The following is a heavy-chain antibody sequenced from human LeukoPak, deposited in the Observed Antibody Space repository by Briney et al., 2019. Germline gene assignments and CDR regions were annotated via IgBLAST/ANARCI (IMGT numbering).Heavy chain of an antibody. CDR1: GFTFSSYW. D-gene: IGHD7-27*01. Sequence: GGSLSLSCAASGFTFSSYWMNWVRQAPGKGLVWVSRINSDVSSTSYADSVKGRFTISRDNAKNTLYLQMNSLRAEDTAVYYCARHGTGDASWNNCFDPWGQGTLVTVSS. J-gene: IGHJ5*02. CDR2: INSDVSST. V-gene: IGHV3-74*01. CDR3: ARHGTGDASWNNCFDP.